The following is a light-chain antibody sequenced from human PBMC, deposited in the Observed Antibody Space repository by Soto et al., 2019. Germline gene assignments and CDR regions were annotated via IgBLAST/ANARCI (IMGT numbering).Light chain of an antibody. CDR1: HSVLYNSNNQNY. CDR2: DAS. V-gene: IGKV4-1*01. Sequence: IVMTQCPDSLAVSLCDRATINCSSSHSVLYNSNNQNYFAWYQQKPGQAPRLLIYDASNRAPGIPARFSGSGSGTDFTLTISSLQSEDFAVYYCQQYNNWPRTFGQGTKVDIK. CDR3: QQYNNWPRT. J-gene: IGKJ1*01.